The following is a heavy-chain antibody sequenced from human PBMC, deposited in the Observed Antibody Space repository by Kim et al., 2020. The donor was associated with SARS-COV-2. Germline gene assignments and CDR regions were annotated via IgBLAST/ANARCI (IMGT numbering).Heavy chain of an antibody. CDR3: ARGTTLSVRWYFDL. Sequence: AQKFQGRVTITADESTGTAYMELSSLRAEDTAVYYCARGTTLSVRWYFDLWGRGTLVTVSS. J-gene: IGHJ2*01. D-gene: IGHD1-7*01. V-gene: IGHV1-69*01.